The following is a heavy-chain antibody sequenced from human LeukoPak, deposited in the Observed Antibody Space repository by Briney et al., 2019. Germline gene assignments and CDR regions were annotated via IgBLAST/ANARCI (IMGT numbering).Heavy chain of an antibody. Sequence: PGGSLRLSCAASGFTFSSYAMSWVRQAPGEGLEWVSGINDSGGSTYYADSVKGRFTISRDNSKNTLYLQMNSLRAEDTAVYYCAKVLRGTTVTTSRYFDYWGQGTLVTVSS. D-gene: IGHD4-17*01. V-gene: IGHV3-23*01. J-gene: IGHJ4*02. CDR2: INDSGGST. CDR1: GFTFSSYA. CDR3: AKVLRGTTVTTSRYFDY.